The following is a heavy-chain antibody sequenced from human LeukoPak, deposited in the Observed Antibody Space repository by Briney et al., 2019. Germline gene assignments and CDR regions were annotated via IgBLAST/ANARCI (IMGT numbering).Heavy chain of an antibody. J-gene: IGHJ4*02. CDR3: ARAYCSGGSCRLGLFDY. V-gene: IGHV3-7*01. D-gene: IGHD2-15*01. CDR2: TKQDGSEK. CDR1: GFTFSSYW. Sequence: PGGSLRLSCAAYGFTFSSYWMSWVRQAPGKGLEWVANTKQDGSEKYYVDSVKGRFTISSDNAKNSLYLQMNGLRAEDTAVYYCARAYCSGGSCRLGLFDYWGQGTLVTVSS.